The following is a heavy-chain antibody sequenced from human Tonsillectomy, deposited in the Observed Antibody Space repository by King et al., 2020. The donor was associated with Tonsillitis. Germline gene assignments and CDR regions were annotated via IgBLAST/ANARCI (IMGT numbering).Heavy chain of an antibody. Sequence: VQLVESGGGLVQPGGSLRLSCAASGFTFSSYDMHLVRQATGKGLEWVSSIGTDGDTYYPGSVKGRFTTSRENAKNSLYLQMNSLRAGDTAVYYCAREPKGYYYGMDVWGQGTTVTVSS. CDR2: IGTDGDT. CDR1: GFTFSSYD. CDR3: AREPKGYYYGMDV. V-gene: IGHV3-13*01. J-gene: IGHJ6*02.